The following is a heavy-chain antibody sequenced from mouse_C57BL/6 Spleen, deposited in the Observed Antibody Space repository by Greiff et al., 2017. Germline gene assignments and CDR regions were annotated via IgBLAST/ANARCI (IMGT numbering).Heavy chain of an antibody. D-gene: IGHD1-1*02. CDR3: ASLYGPPYYAMDY. J-gene: IGHJ4*01. CDR2: INPSSGYT. Sequence: QVQLQQSGAELAKPGASVKLSCKASGYTFTSYWMHWVKQRPGQGLEWIGYINPSSGYTKYNQKFKDKATLTADKSSSTAYMQLSSLTYEDSAVYYCASLYGPPYYAMDYCGQGTSGTASS. CDR1: GYTFTSYW. V-gene: IGHV1-7*01.